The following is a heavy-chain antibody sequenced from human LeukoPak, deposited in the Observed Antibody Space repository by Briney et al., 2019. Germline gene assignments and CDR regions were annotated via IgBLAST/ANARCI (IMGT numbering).Heavy chain of an antibody. D-gene: IGHD6-13*01. CDR1: GYTFTGCY. CDR3: ARDRAAAGLGDY. V-gene: IGHV1-2*02. J-gene: IGHJ4*02. Sequence: ASVKVSCKASGYTFTGCYMHWVRQAPGQGLEWMGWINPNSGGTNYAQKFQGRVTMTRDTSISTAYMELSRLRSDDTAVYYCARDRAAAGLGDYWGQGTLVTVSS. CDR2: INPNSGGT.